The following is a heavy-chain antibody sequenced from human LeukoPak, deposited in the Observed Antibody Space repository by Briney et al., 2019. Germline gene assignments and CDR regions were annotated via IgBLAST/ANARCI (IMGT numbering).Heavy chain of an antibody. J-gene: IGHJ4*02. Sequence: SETLSLTCTVSGYSISSGYNWGWIRQPPGKGLEWIASIYHGGNTYYNPSLESRVTMSVDTSKNQFSLKLSSVTAADTAVYYCARDARGYSSSEYYFDYWGQGTLVTVSS. CDR2: IYHGGNT. V-gene: IGHV4-38-2*02. CDR1: GYSISSGYN. CDR3: ARDARGYSSSEYYFDY. D-gene: IGHD6-19*01.